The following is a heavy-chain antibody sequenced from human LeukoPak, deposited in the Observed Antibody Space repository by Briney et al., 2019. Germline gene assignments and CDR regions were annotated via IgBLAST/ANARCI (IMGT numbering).Heavy chain of an antibody. V-gene: IGHV3-53*01. CDR2: IYSGGST. J-gene: IGHJ4*02. CDR3: ARATFRPLELSFDS. Sequence: GGSLRLSXAASGFTVSSNYMSWVRQAPGKGLEWVSVIYSGGSTYYADSVKGRFTISRDNSKNTLYLQMNSLRAEDTAVYYCARATFRPLELSFDSWGQGTLVTVSS. CDR1: GFTVSSNY. D-gene: IGHD1-26*01.